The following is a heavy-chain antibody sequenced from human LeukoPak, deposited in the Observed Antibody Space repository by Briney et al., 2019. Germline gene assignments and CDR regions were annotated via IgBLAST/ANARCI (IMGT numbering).Heavy chain of an antibody. CDR1: GYNFSTYW. CDR2: IYPGESDS. Sequence: GKSLKISCKCSGYNFSTYWIGWARPMPGKGLEWMGIIYPGESDSRSNPSCQGQLTLSPDKSTSPPYLQWSSLKASDTALHYCARRYYDLWSGYYSSYYFDYWGQGTLVTVSS. D-gene: IGHD3-3*01. J-gene: IGHJ4*02. CDR3: ARRYYDLWSGYYSSYYFDY. V-gene: IGHV5-51*01.